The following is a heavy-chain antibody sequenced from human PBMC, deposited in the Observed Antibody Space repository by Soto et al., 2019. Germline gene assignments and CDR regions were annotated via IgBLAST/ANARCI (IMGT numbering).Heavy chain of an antibody. J-gene: IGHJ6*04. V-gene: IGHV4-39*02. Sequence: PSETLSLTCTVSGGSVSSNSYFWGWIRQPPGKGLEWIGSVYSGERTYYNPSLRSRVTIFVDTSKNDFSLKLTSVTAADTAVYYCARRGSYFCMDVCGKATTVTVSS. CDR2: VYSGERT. CDR1: GGSVSSNSYF. CDR3: ARRGSYFCMDV. D-gene: IGHD2-21*01.